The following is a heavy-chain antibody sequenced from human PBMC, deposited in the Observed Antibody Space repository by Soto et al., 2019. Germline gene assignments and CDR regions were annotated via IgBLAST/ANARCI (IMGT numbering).Heavy chain of an antibody. Sequence: QVQLVQSGAEVKKPGASVKVSCKASGITFSTYAIHWVRQAPGQGLEWMGWINAGNGNTRYSQKFQGRATLTRDTSASTTYMDLSSLRSEDTAIYYCARAISSYVTWGQGTLVTVSS. CDR1: GITFSTYA. CDR2: INAGNGNT. V-gene: IGHV1-3*01. J-gene: IGHJ4*02. CDR3: ARAISSYVT. D-gene: IGHD5-12*01.